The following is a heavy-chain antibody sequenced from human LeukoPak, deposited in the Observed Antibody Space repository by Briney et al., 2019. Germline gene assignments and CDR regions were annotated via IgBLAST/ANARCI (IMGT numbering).Heavy chain of an antibody. CDR2: ISESSSFI. CDR3: ARQRGYCSSGVCRGWFDP. CDR1: GFTFRNYN. V-gene: IGHV3-21*01. D-gene: IGHD2-8*01. J-gene: IGHJ5*02. Sequence: SGGSLRLSCAASGFTFRNYNMNWVRQAPGKGLEWVSSISESSSFIQYADSLKGRFAISRDNAKNSLYLQMNSLRAEDTAVYYCARQRGYCSSGVCRGWFDPWGQGTLVTVSS.